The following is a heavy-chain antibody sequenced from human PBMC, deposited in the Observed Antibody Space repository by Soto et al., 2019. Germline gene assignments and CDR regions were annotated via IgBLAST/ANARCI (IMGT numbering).Heavy chain of an antibody. CDR2: IYYSGST. D-gene: IGHD3-16*02. V-gene: IGHV4-31*03. Sequence: PSETLSLTCTVSSASISSGGYYWNWIRQHPGKALEWIGYIYYSGSTYYNPSLKSRVTISIDTSKNQFSLKLSSVTAADTAVYYCARSVITFGGVIAPYFDSWGQGTLVTVSS. J-gene: IGHJ4*02. CDR3: ARSVITFGGVIAPYFDS. CDR1: SASISSGGYY.